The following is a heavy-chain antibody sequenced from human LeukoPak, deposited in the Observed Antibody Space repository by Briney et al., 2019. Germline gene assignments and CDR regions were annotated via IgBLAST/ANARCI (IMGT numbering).Heavy chain of an antibody. D-gene: IGHD6-13*01. CDR1: GGTFSSYA. CDR2: IIPIFGTA. V-gene: IGHV1-69*01. CDR3: ARMVYFNSSWYPMDV. J-gene: IGHJ6*04. Sequence: GASVKVSCKASGGTFSSYAISWVRQAPGQGLEWMGGIIPIFGTANYAQKFQGRVTITAVESTSTAYMELSSLRSDDTAVYYCARMVYFNSSWYPMDVWGKGTTVTISS.